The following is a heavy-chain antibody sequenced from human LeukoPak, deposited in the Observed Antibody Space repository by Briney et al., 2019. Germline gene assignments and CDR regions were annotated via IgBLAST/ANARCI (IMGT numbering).Heavy chain of an antibody. CDR2: MNPNSGNT. J-gene: IGHJ6*03. CDR1: EYTFTSYD. CDR3: ARGENRIAVAGHYYYYYYMDV. Sequence: ASVKVSCKASEYTFTSYDINWVRQATGQGLEWMGWMNPNSGNTGYAQKFQGRVTMTRNTSISTAYMELSSLRSEDTAVYYCARGENRIAVAGHYYYYYYMDVWGKGTTVTVSS. D-gene: IGHD6-19*01. V-gene: IGHV1-8*01.